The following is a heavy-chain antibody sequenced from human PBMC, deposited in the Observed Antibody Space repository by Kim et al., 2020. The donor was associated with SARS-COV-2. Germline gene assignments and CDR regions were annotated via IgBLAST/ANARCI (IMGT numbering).Heavy chain of an antibody. J-gene: IGHJ3*02. CDR1: GGSISSSNW. Sequence: SETLSLTCAVSGGSISSSNWWSWVRQPPGKGLEWIGEIYHSGSTNYNPSLKSRVTISVDKSKNQFSLKLSSVTAADTAVYYCARDRMDTAMVANAFDIWGQGTMVTVSS. CDR3: ARDRMDTAMVANAFDI. V-gene: IGHV4-4*02. D-gene: IGHD5-18*01. CDR2: IYHSGST.